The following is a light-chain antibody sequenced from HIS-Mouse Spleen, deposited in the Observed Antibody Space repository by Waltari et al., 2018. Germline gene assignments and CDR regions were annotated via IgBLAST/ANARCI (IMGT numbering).Light chain of an antibody. Sequence: QTVVTQEPSFSVSPGGTVTLTCGLSSGSVSTRYHPSGYQPTPGQAPRTLIYSTNTRSSGVPDRFSGSILGNKAALTITGAQADDESDYYCVLYMGSGIWVFGGGTKLTVL. J-gene: IGLJ3*02. V-gene: IGLV8-61*01. CDR3: VLYMGSGIWV. CDR1: SGSVSTRYH. CDR2: STN.